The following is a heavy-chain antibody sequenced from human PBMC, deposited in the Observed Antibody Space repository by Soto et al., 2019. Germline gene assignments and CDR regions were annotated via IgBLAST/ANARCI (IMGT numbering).Heavy chain of an antibody. CDR2: ISWDGGST. Sequence: GGSLRLSCAASGFTFDDYTMHWVRQAPGKGLEWVSLISWDGGSTYYADSVKGRFTISRHNSKNTLYLQMNSLRAEDTAVYYCAREARYYYYMDVWGKGTTVTVSS. V-gene: IGHV3-43*01. CDR1: GFTFDDYT. J-gene: IGHJ6*03. CDR3: AREARYYYYMDV. D-gene: IGHD6-6*01.